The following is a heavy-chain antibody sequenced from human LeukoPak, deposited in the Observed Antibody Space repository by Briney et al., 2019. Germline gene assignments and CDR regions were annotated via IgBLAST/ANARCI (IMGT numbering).Heavy chain of an antibody. V-gene: IGHV4-61*02. Sequence: SETLSLTCTVSGGSFSSGDYSWNWIRQPAGQGLEWIGRLFSSGTTNYNPSLKSRVTISGDTSNNQFSLKLSSVTAADTAVYYCARSYYYDSSVGINGGWFDPWGQGTLVTVSS. CDR3: ARSYYYDSSVGINGGWFDP. J-gene: IGHJ5*02. D-gene: IGHD3-22*01. CDR2: LFSSGTT. CDR1: GGSFSSGDYS.